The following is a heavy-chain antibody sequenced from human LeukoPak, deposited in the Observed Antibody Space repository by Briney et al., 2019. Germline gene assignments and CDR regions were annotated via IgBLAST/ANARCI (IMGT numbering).Heavy chain of an antibody. V-gene: IGHV3-21*04. CDR2: ISSSSSYI. Sequence: GGSLRLSCAASGFTFSSYSMNWVRQAPGKGLEWVSSISSSSSYIYYADSVKGRFTISRDNSKNTLYLQMNSLRAEDTAVYYCAKGGYDSSGYYSLYYFDYWGQGTLVTVSS. D-gene: IGHD3-22*01. CDR1: GFTFSSYS. CDR3: AKGGYDSSGYYSLYYFDY. J-gene: IGHJ4*02.